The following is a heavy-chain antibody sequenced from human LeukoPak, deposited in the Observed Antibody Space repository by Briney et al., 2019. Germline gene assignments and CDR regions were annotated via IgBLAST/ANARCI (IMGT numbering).Heavy chain of an antibody. CDR1: GGSISSYY. D-gene: IGHD6-6*01. J-gene: IGHJ6*03. CDR2: IYYSGST. CDR3: AREREAARPPNWVYYYMDV. V-gene: IGHV4-39*07. Sequence: SETLSLTCTVSGGSISSYYWGWIRQPPGKGLEWIGSIYYSGSTYYNPSLKSRVTISRDTSKNQFSLKLNSVTAADTAVYYCAREREAARPPNWVYYYMDVWGKGTTVTVSS.